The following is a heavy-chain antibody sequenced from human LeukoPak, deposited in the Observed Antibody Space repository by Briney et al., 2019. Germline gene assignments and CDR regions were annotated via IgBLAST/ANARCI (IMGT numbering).Heavy chain of an antibody. CDR2: ISGSGGST. V-gene: IGHV3-23*01. D-gene: IGHD3-22*01. CDR3: ALDTMIVVALPHY. J-gene: IGHJ4*02. CDR1: GFTFSSYA. Sequence: GESLRLSCAASGFTFSSYAMSWVRQAPGKGLEWVSAISGSGGSTYYADSVRGRFTISRDNSKNTLYLQMNSLRAEDTAVYYCALDTMIVVALPHYWGQGTLVTVSS.